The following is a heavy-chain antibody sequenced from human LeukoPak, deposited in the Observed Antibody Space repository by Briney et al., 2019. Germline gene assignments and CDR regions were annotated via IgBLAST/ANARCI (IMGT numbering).Heavy chain of an antibody. D-gene: IGHD1-26*01. J-gene: IGHJ4*02. CDR3: AKERATTTTFDY. Sequence: GGSLRLSCAASGFTFSTYAMSWVSQAPGKGLEWVSLISGSGGGTYYANSVKGRFTISRDNSKNTLYLQMNSLRTEDTAVYYCAKERATTTTFDYWGQGTLVTVSS. CDR1: GFTFSTYA. CDR2: ISGSGGGT. V-gene: IGHV3-23*01.